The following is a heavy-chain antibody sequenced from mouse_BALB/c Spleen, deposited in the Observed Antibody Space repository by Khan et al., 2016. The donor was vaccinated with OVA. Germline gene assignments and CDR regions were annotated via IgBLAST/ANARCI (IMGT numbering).Heavy chain of an antibody. J-gene: IGHJ4*01. Sequence: EVHLVESRPGLVKPSQSLSLTCTVTGYSITSDYAWNWIRQFPGNKLDWMGYISYSGSTSYNPSLKSRISITRDTSKNQFFLQLHSVTTEDTATSYCARRGDGYYGAMDYWGQGTSVTVSS. CDR3: ARRGDGYYGAMDY. D-gene: IGHD2-3*01. CDR1: GYSITSDYA. CDR2: ISYSGST. V-gene: IGHV3-2*02.